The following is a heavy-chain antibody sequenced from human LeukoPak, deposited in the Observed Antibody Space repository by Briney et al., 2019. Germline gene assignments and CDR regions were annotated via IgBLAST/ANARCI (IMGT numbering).Heavy chain of an antibody. CDR2: IRSKANSYAT. Sequence: GGSLKLSCAASGFTFSGSAMHWVGQASGKGLEWVGRIRSKANSYATVYAASVKGRFTISRDDSKNTAYLQVNSLKTEDTAVYYCTTPGDTAMPNFDYWGQGTLVTVSS. CDR1: GFTFSGSA. J-gene: IGHJ4*02. V-gene: IGHV3-73*01. D-gene: IGHD5-18*01. CDR3: TTPGDTAMPNFDY.